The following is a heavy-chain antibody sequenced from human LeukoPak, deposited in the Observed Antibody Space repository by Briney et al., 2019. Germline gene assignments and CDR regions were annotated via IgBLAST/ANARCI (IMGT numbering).Heavy chain of an antibody. CDR2: INRDASEK. V-gene: IGHV3-7*01. CDR1: GFTFSTSW. D-gene: IGHD3-22*01. Sequence: PGVSLRLSCAASGFTFSTSWMTWVRQAPGKGLELVAKINRDASEKYYVDSVKGRFTISRDNAKNSLYLLLNSLRAEDTAVYHCARDATPYDSRGYYDAIDIWGQGTMVTVSS. CDR3: ARDATPYDSRGYYDAIDI. J-gene: IGHJ3*02.